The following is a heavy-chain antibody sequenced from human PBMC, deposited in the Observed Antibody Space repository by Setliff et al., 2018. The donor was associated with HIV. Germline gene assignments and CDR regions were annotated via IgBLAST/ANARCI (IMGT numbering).Heavy chain of an antibody. Sequence: PGGSLRLSCAASGFTFSSYSMNGVRQAPGKGLEWVSSISSSSSYIYYADSVKGRFTISRDNAKNSLYLQMNSLRAEDTAVYYCARSPTSEFDPWGQGTLVTVSS. V-gene: IGHV3-21*01. CDR1: GFTFSSYS. J-gene: IGHJ5*02. CDR2: ISSSSSYI. CDR3: ARSPTSEFDP.